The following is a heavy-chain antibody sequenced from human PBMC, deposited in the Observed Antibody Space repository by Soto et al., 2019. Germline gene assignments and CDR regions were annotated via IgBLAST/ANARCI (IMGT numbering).Heavy chain of an antibody. CDR1: GGSFSGYY. CDR2: INHSGST. J-gene: IGHJ6*02. Sequence: SETLSLTCAVYGGSFSGYYWSWIRQPPGKGLEWIGEINHSGSTNYNPSLKSRVTISVDTSKNQFSLKLSSVTAADTAVYYCARAMTGFNYYYGMDVWGQGTTVTAPS. CDR3: ARAMTGFNYYYGMDV. V-gene: IGHV4-34*01.